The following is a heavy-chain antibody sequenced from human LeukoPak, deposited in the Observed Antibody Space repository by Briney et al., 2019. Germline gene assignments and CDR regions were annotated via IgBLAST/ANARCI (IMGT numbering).Heavy chain of an antibody. CDR3: ARNRNDYGDYVYDY. CDR1: GFTFSSYG. J-gene: IGHJ4*02. V-gene: IGHV3-30*02. Sequence: GGSLRLSCAASGFTFSSYGMHWVRQAPGKGLEWVAFIRYDGSNKYYADSVKGRFTISRDNAKNSLYLQMDSLRAEDTAVYYCARNRNDYGDYVYDYWGQGTLVTVSS. CDR2: IRYDGSNK. D-gene: IGHD4-17*01.